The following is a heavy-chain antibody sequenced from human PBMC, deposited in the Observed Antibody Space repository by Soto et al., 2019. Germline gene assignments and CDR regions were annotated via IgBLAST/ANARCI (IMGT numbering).Heavy chain of an antibody. V-gene: IGHV3-53*01. Sequence: PGGSLRLSCAASGFTVSSNYMSWVRQAPGKGLEWVSVIYSGGSTYYADSVKGRFTISRDNSKNTLYLQMNSMRAEDTAVYYCARDRPEERNIRYSSGWRIGYYWGQGNLVTLSP. D-gene: IGHD6-19*01. CDR1: GFTVSSNY. CDR3: ARDRPEERNIRYSSGWRIGYY. CDR2: IYSGGST. J-gene: IGHJ4*02.